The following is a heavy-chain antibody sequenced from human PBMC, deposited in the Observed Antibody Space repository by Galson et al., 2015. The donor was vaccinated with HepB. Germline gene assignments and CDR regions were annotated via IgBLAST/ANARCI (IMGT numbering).Heavy chain of an antibody. D-gene: IGHD5-12*01. V-gene: IGHV4-59*01. CDR1: GTSISTYY. CDR2: IYYNGNS. Sequence: SETLSLTCTVSGTSISTYYWSWIRQAPGKGLEWIGYIYYNGNSNYNPSLKSRVTMSVETSKSQFSLRVISVTTADTAVYYCARGHSNMWLPYFDFWGQGSLVTVSS. CDR3: ARGHSNMWLPYFDF. J-gene: IGHJ4*02.